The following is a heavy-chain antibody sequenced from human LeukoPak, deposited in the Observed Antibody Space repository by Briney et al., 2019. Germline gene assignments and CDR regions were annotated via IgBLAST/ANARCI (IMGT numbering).Heavy chain of an antibody. V-gene: IGHV3-74*01. CDR1: GFTFNYYW. Sequence: GGSLRLSCAASGFTFNYYWMHWVRQAPGKGLVWVSRITTDGSSTSYADSVKGRFTISRDNAKKMLYLQMNSLRAEDTAVYFCARGGGLDVWGQGATVTVSS. CDR3: ARGGGLDV. D-gene: IGHD3-16*01. J-gene: IGHJ6*02. CDR2: ITTDGSST.